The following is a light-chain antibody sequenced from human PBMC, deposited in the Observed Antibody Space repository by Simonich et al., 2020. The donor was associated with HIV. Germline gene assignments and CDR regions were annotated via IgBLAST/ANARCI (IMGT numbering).Light chain of an antibody. Sequence: DIVVTQSPDSLPVSLGERATINCKSSQSVLHTSNNKNYLAWYQQKPGQPPKLLIYWASTRESGVPDRFSGSGSGTLFTLTISRLEPEDFAVYYCQQYGSSLHTFGQGTKLEIK. CDR1: QSVLHTSNNKNY. CDR3: QQYGSSLHT. CDR2: WAS. V-gene: IGKV4-1*01. J-gene: IGKJ2*01.